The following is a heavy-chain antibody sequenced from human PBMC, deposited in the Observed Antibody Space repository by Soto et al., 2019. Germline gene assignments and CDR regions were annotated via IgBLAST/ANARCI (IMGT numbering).Heavy chain of an antibody. CDR1: GGSISSGGYY. V-gene: IGHV4-31*03. CDR2: IYYSGST. CDR3: AVSGYCSGGSCYSGVY. J-gene: IGHJ4*02. D-gene: IGHD2-15*01. Sequence: SETLSLTCTVSGGSISSGGYYWSWIRQHPGKGLEWIGYIYYSGSTYYNPSLKSRVTISVDTSKNQFSLKLSSVTAADTAVYYCAVSGYCSGGSCYSGVYWGQGTLVTVSS.